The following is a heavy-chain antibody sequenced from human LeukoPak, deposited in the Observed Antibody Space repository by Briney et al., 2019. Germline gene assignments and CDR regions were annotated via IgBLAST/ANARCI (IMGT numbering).Heavy chain of an antibody. V-gene: IGHV3-23*01. Sequence: GGSLRLSCAASGFDFSSFTMTWVRHSPRKGLQWVSGISGSGSSTYYADSVKGRFTISRDNSKNTLYLQMDSLRAEDTALYYCARTQTGALFDSWGQGTLVTVSS. CDR2: ISGSGSST. CDR3: ARTQTGALFDS. CDR1: GFDFSSFT. D-gene: IGHD1-14*01. J-gene: IGHJ4*02.